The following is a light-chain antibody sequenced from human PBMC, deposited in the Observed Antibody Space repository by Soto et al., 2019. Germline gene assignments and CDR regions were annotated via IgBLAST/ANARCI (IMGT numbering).Light chain of an antibody. J-gene: IGLJ2*01. CDR3: SSYTSSSTRVV. V-gene: IGLV2-14*03. CDR1: SSDVGSYNY. CDR2: DVS. Sequence: QSALTQPASVSGSPGQSITISCTGTSSDVGSYNYVSWYQQHPGKAPKVMIYDVSNRPSGVSNRFSGSKSGNTASLTISGLQVEDEADYYCSSYTSSSTRVVFGGGTKLTVL.